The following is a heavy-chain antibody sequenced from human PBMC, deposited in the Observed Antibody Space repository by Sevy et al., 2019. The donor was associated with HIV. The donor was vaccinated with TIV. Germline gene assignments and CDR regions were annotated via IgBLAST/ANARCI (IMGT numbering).Heavy chain of an antibody. Sequence: GGSRLSCAASGFVFSSYTMNWVRQSPGKGLEWVSSISSSSRYIFYADSVKGRFTISRDNARNSLYLQMNSLRAEDTAVYYCARDMAYGSGSIVYDYWGQGTLVTVSS. V-gene: IGHV3-21*01. D-gene: IGHD3-10*01. J-gene: IGHJ4*02. CDR1: GFVFSSYT. CDR3: ARDMAYGSGSIVYDY. CDR2: ISSSSRYI.